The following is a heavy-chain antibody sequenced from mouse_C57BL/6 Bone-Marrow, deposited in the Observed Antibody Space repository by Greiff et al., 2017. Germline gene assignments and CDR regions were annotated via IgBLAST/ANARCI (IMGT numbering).Heavy chain of an antibody. V-gene: IGHV14-2*01. Sequence: EVQLQQSGAELLKPGASVKLSCTASGFHITDYYMHWVKQRTEQGLEWIGRIDPVDGDTKYAPQFQGKAPLAVDPYSNTAELQLSSLTSGDTAVYYCARGSNIDDWGQGTTLTVSS. CDR3: ARGSNIDD. CDR2: IDPVDGDT. CDR1: GFHITDYY. J-gene: IGHJ2*01. D-gene: IGHD2-5*01.